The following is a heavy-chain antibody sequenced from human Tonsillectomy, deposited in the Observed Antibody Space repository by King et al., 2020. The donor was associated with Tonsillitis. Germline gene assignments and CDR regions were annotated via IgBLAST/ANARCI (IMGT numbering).Heavy chain of an antibody. CDR1: GYIFTSYW. Sequence: EVQLVESGAEVKKAGESLRISCKGSGYIFTSYWISWVRQMPGKGLEWMGRIDPSDSYTNYSPSFQGHVTISADKSISTASLQWSSLKASDTAMYYFARQRYCSGGACFGNVFDIWGQGKMVTVSS. V-gene: IGHV5-10-1*03. CDR3: ARQRYCSGGACFGNVFDI. D-gene: IGHD2-15*01. J-gene: IGHJ3*02. CDR2: IDPSDSYT.